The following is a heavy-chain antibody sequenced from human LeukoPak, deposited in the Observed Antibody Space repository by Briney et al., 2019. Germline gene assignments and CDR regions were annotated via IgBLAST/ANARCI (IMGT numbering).Heavy chain of an antibody. V-gene: IGHV3-49*03. D-gene: IGHD4-17*01. CDR3: TREGENYGDYSPPDY. Sequence: GGSLRLSCTASGFTFGDYAMSWFRQAPGKGLEWVGFIRSKAYGGTTEYAASVKGRFTISRDDSRSIAYLQMNSLKTEDTAVYYCTREGENYGDYSPPDYWGQGTLVTVSS. J-gene: IGHJ4*02. CDR1: GFTFGDYA. CDR2: IRSKAYGGTT.